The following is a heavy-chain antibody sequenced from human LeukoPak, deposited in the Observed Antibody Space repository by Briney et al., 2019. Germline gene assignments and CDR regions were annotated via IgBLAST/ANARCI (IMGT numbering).Heavy chain of an antibody. CDR2: ISGSGGST. Sequence: GGSLRLSCAASGFTFSSYAMSWVRQAPGKRLEWVSAISGSGGSTYYADSVKGRFTISRDNSKNTLYLQMNSLRAEDTAVYYCAKGRYCSGGSCYPHFDYWGQGTLVTVSS. V-gene: IGHV3-23*01. D-gene: IGHD2-15*01. CDR1: GFTFSSYA. CDR3: AKGRYCSGGSCYPHFDY. J-gene: IGHJ4*02.